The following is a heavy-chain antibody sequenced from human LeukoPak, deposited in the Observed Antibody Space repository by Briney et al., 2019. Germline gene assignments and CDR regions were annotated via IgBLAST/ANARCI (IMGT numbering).Heavy chain of an antibody. J-gene: IGHJ4*02. V-gene: IGHV3-30*18. Sequence: GGSLRLSCAASGFTFSSYGMHWVRQAPGKGLEWVAVISYDGSNKYYADSVKGRFTISRGNSKNTLYLQMNSLRAEDTAVYYCAKSPIHLGYCSGGSCYYFDYWGQGTLVTVSS. CDR3: AKSPIHLGYCSGGSCYYFDY. D-gene: IGHD2-15*01. CDR1: GFTFSSYG. CDR2: ISYDGSNK.